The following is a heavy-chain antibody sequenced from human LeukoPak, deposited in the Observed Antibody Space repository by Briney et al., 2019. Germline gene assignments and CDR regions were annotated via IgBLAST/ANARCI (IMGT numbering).Heavy chain of an antibody. CDR2: IYDRVSS. J-gene: IGHJ3*02. CDR1: HGSISNTY. Sequence: PSETLSLTCSVSHGSISNTYWSWIRQPPGKGLEWIGYIYDRVSSNFNPSLKRRGTNSVELSKKQISLELSDVTAADTGVYYCSRLLSGAVIVDDHAFDIWGQGTLVTVSS. D-gene: IGHD3-16*02. V-gene: IGHV4-59*08. CDR3: SRLLSGAVIVDDHAFDI.